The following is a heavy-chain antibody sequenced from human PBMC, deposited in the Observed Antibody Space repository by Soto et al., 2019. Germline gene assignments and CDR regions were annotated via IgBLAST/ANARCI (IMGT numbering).Heavy chain of an antibody. V-gene: IGHV3-74*01. CDR2: IHGDGSST. D-gene: IGHD1-26*01. CDR1: GFTFSTYW. CDR3: XRDLRVGGPGAFDI. Sequence: GGSLRLSCAASGFTFSTYWMYWVRQAPGEGLVCISRIHGDGSSTNYADSVKGRFTISRDNAKSTLYLQMNSLRVEDTAVYYSXRDLRVGGPGAFDIWGQGTKVTVSS. J-gene: IGHJ3*02.